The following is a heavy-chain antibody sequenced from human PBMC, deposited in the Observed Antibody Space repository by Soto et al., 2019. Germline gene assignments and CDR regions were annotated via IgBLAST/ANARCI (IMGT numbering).Heavy chain of an antibody. J-gene: IGHJ4*02. CDR2: ISGSGGST. CDR3: AKLNWNYISVY. V-gene: IGHV3-23*01. Sequence: PGGALRLSCAASVFTFSSYAMSWVRQAPGKGLEWVSAISGSGGSTYYADSVKGRFTISRDNSKNTLYLQMNSLRAEDTAVYYCAKLNWNYISVYWGQGTLVTVSS. D-gene: IGHD1-7*01. CDR1: VFTFSSYA.